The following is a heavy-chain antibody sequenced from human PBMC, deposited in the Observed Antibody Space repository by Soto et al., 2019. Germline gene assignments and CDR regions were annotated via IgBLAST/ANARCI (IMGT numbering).Heavy chain of an antibody. J-gene: IGHJ6*01. CDR2: IYYSGST. D-gene: IGHD5-12*01. CDR1: GGSISSGGYY. V-gene: IGHV4-31*03. CDR3: ARGYSGYDSSYYYRMDV. Sequence: SETLSLTCTVSGGSISSGGYYWSWIRQHPGKGLEWIGYIYYSGSTYYNPSLKSRVTISVDTSKNQFSLKLSSVTAADTAVYYCARGYSGYDSSYYYRMDVWGQGTTVTVSS.